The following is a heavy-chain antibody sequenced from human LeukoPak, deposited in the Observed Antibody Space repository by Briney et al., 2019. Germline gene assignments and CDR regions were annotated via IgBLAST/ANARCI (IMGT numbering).Heavy chain of an antibody. CDR3: ARDLTGPYAFDI. Sequence: PSETLSLTCTVSGGSISSYYWSWIRQPPGKGLEWIGYIYYSGSTNYNPSLKSRVTTSVDTSKNQFSLKLSSVTAADTAVYYCARDLTGPYAFDIWGQGTMVTVSS. J-gene: IGHJ3*02. D-gene: IGHD3-10*01. CDR2: IYYSGST. CDR1: GGSISSYY. V-gene: IGHV4-59*01.